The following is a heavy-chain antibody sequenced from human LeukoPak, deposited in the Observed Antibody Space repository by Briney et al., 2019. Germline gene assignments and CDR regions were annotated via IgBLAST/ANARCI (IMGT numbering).Heavy chain of an antibody. CDR3: ASRPISGGGYEINYYYHYMDV. D-gene: IGHD5-12*01. CDR2: INLSGGTT. V-gene: IGHV1-46*01. J-gene: IGHJ6*03. CDR1: GYIFTNYY. Sequence: ASVKVSCKASGYIFTNYYIHWVRQAPGQGLEWMGIINLSGGTTIYAQNFQGRVTMTRDMSTSTVYMELSSLRSDDTAVYYCASRPISGGGYEINYYYHYMDVWGKGTTVAVSS.